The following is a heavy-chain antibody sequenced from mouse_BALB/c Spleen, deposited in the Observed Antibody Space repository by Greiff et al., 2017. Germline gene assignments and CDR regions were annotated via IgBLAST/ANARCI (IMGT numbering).Heavy chain of an antibody. D-gene: IGHD3-1*01. CDR1: GFTFSSYG. V-gene: IGHV5-6*01. CDR2: ISSGSSYT. J-gene: IGHJ2*01. CDR3: ARQGSSGPHFDY. Sequence: EVHLVESGGDLVKPGGSLKLSCAASGFTFSSYGMSWVRQTPDKRLEWVATISSGSSYTYYPDSVKGRFTISRDNAKNTLYLQMSSLKSEDTAMYYCARQGSSGPHFDYWGQGTTLTVSS.